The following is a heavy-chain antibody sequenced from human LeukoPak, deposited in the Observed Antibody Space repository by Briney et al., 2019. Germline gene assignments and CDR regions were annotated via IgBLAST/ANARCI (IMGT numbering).Heavy chain of an antibody. J-gene: IGHJ6*03. V-gene: IGHV3-7*03. CDR3: AKVSGYNSGYMDV. CDR1: GFSFTTYW. Sequence: GGSLRLSCAASGFSFTTYWMTWVRQAPGKGLQWVANINEDGSVKYYVDSVKGRFTISRDNAKNSLYLQMNSLRAEDTALYYCAKVSGYNSGYMDVWGKGTTVTISS. D-gene: IGHD5-24*01. CDR2: INEDGSVK.